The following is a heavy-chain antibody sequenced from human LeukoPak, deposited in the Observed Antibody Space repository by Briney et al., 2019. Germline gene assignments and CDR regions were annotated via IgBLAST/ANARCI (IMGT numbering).Heavy chain of an antibody. CDR3: TTLWFGELSYYFDY. Sequence: GGSLRLSCAASGLTFNNAWMSWVRQAPGKGLEWVGRIKSKTDGGTIDYVAPVKGRFTISRDDSKNTLYLQMNSLKTEDTAVYYCTTLWFGELSYYFDYWGQGTLVTVSS. CDR1: GLTFNNAW. CDR2: IKSKTDGGTI. J-gene: IGHJ4*02. D-gene: IGHD3-10*01. V-gene: IGHV3-15*01.